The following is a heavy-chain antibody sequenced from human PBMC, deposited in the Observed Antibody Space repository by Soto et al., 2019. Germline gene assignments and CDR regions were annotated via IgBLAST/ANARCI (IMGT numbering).Heavy chain of an antibody. D-gene: IGHD6-13*01. CDR1: GGSISSYY. CDR3: ARQWQQLGYYYGMYV. CDR2: IYYSGST. Sequence: SETLSLTCTVSGGSISSYYWSWIRQPPGKGLEWIGYIYYSGSTNYNPSLKSRVTISVDTSKNQFSLKLSSVTAADTAVYYCARQWQQLGYYYGMYVWGQGTTVTVSS. J-gene: IGHJ6*02. V-gene: IGHV4-59*08.